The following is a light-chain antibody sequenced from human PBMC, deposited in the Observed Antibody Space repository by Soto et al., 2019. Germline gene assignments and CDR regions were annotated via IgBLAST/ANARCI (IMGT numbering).Light chain of an antibody. Sequence: EIVLTQSPATLSLSPGERATLSCRASQSVRNYLAWYQQKPGQAPRLLIYDASNRATGIPGRFSGSGSGTDFPLPISSLAPEDFAVYYCQQRSNWPWTFGQGTKVEIK. J-gene: IGKJ1*01. CDR2: DAS. V-gene: IGKV3-11*01. CDR1: QSVRNY. CDR3: QQRSNWPWT.